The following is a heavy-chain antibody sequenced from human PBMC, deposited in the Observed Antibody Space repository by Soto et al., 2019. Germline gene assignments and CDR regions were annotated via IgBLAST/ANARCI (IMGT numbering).Heavy chain of an antibody. Sequence: GGSLRLSCAASGFTFSSYGMHWVRQAPGEGLEWVAVIWYDGSNKYYADSVKGRFTISRDNSKNTLYLQMNSLRAEDTAVYYCARDRVAGMDVWGQGTTVTVSS. D-gene: IGHD2-15*01. J-gene: IGHJ6*02. CDR3: ARDRVAGMDV. CDR1: GFTFSSYG. CDR2: IWYDGSNK. V-gene: IGHV3-33*01.